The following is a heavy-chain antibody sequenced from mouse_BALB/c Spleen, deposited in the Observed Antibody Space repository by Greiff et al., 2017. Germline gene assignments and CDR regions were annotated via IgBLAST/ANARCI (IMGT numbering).Heavy chain of an antibody. Sequence: VQLQQSGPELVKPGASVKIPCKASGYTFTDYNMDWVKQSHGKSLEWIGDINPNNGGTIYNQKFKGKATLTVDKSSSTAYMELRSLTSEDTAVYYCARRYYGSSPYYAMDYWGQGTSVTVSS. D-gene: IGHD1-1*01. V-gene: IGHV1-18*01. CDR2: INPNNGGT. CDR1: GYTFTDYN. J-gene: IGHJ4*01. CDR3: ARRYYGSSPYYAMDY.